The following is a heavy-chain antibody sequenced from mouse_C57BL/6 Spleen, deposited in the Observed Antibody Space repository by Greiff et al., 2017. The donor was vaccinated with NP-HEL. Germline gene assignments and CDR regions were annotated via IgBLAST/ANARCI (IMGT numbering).Heavy chain of an antibody. CDR3: AREDYDLYYAMDY. Sequence: EVQVVESGPGLVKPSQSLSLTCSVTGYSITSGYYWNWIRQFPGNKLEWMGYISYDGSNNYNPSLKNRISITRDTSKNQFFLKLNSVTTEDTATYYCAREDYDLYYAMDYWGQGTSVTVSS. J-gene: IGHJ4*01. D-gene: IGHD2-4*01. CDR2: ISYDGSN. CDR1: GYSITSGYY. V-gene: IGHV3-6*01.